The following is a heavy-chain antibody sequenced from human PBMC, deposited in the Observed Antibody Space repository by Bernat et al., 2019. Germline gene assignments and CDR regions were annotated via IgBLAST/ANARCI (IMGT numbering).Heavy chain of an antibody. CDR1: GYSISSGYY. CDR3: ARDGAGEVAATHRLRWSWFDP. Sequence: QVQLQESGPGLVKPSETLSLTCAVSGYSISSGYYWGWIRQPPGKGLEWIGSIYHSGSTYYNPSLKSRVTISVDTSKNQFSLKLSSVTAADTAVYYCARDGAGEVAATHRLRWSWFDPWGQGTLVTVSS. CDR2: IYHSGST. D-gene: IGHD2-15*01. J-gene: IGHJ5*02. V-gene: IGHV4-38-2*02.